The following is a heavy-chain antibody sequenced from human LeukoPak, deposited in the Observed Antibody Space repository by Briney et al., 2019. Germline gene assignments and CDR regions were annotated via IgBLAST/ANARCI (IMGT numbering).Heavy chain of an antibody. V-gene: IGHV4-59*01. CDR2: IYYSGST. Sequence: SETLSLTCTVSGGSISSYYWSWIRQPPGKGLEWIGYIYYSGSTNYNPSLKSRVTISVDTSKNQFSLKLSSVTAADTAVYYCARAARSYYDFWSGLNWFDPWGQGTLVTVSS. CDR1: GGSISSYY. D-gene: IGHD3-3*01. J-gene: IGHJ5*02. CDR3: ARAARSYYDFWSGLNWFDP.